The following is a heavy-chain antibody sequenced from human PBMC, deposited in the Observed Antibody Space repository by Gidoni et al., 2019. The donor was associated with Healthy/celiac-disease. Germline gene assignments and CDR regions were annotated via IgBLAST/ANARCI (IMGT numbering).Heavy chain of an antibody. J-gene: IGHJ6*02. D-gene: IGHD3-22*01. CDR1: GLTFRSYS. CDR2: ISSSSSDI. CDR3: ARDLKWLSFYYGMDV. Sequence: EVQLVESGGGVVKPGGSLRPSCAPSGLTFRSYSMNWVRQAPGKGLEWVSSISSSSSDIYYADSVEGRFTISRDNAKNSLYLQMNSRRAEDTAVYYCARDLKWLSFYYGMDVWGQGTTVTVSS. V-gene: IGHV3-21*01.